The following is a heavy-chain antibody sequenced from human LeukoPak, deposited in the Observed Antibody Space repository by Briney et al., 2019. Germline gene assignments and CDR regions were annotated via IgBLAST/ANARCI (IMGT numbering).Heavy chain of an antibody. CDR2: ISSGSTM. Sequence: SGGSLRLSCAASGFTFSSYEMNWVRQAPGKGLEWVSYISSGSTMYYADSVKGRFTISRDNAKNSLYLQMNSLRAEDTAVYYCARDVPAYYYDSSGYTDAFDIWGQGTMVTVSS. CDR3: ARDVPAYYYDSSGYTDAFDI. V-gene: IGHV3-48*03. J-gene: IGHJ3*02. CDR1: GFTFSSYE. D-gene: IGHD3-22*01.